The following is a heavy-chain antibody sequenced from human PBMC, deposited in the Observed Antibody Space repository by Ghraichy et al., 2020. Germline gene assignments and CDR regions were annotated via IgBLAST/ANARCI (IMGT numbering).Heavy chain of an antibody. CDR2: IYYSGST. Sequence: SETLSLTCTVSGGSISSSSYYWGWIRQPPGKGLEWIGSIYYSGSTYYNPSLKSRVTISVDTSKNQFSLKLSSVTAADTAVYYCARHRGVDWFAPFDYWGQGTLVTVSS. V-gene: IGHV4-39*01. CDR3: ARHRGVDWFAPFDY. D-gene: IGHD3-9*01. J-gene: IGHJ4*02. CDR1: GGSISSSSYY.